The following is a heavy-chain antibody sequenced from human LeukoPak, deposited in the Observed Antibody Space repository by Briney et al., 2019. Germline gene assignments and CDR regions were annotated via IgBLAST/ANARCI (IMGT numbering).Heavy chain of an antibody. V-gene: IGHV3-21*01. CDR2: ISSSSNYI. J-gene: IGHJ4*02. CDR1: GFTFSSYS. CDR3: AREWEYYDILTGTTASFDY. Sequence: GGSLRLSCAASGFTFSSYSMNWVRQAPGKGLEWVSSISSSSNYIHYADSVKGRFTISRDNAKNSLYPQMNSLRAEDTAVYYCAREWEYYDILTGTTASFDYWGQGTLVTVSS. D-gene: IGHD3-9*01.